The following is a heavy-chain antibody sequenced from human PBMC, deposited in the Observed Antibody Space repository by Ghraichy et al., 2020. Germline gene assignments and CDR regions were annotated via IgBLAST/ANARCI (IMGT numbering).Heavy chain of an antibody. CDR2: ISGSGGST. V-gene: IGHV3-23*01. Sequence: GSLRLSCAASGYTFSSYAMSWVRQAPGKGLEWVSAISGSGGSTYYADSVKGRFTISRDNSKNTVDLQMNSLRAEDTAVYYCAKDPFPFGGYIYYFDYWGQGTLVTVSS. CDR3: AKDPFPFGGYIYYFDY. J-gene: IGHJ4*02. D-gene: IGHD5-12*01. CDR1: GYTFSSYA.